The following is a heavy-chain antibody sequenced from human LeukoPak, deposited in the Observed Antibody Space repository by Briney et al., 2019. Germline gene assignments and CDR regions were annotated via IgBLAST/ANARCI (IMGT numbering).Heavy chain of an antibody. V-gene: IGHV4-59*01. D-gene: IGHD3-16*01. CDR1: GGSFSSYY. CDR2: INYSGST. J-gene: IGHJ3*02. CDR3: ARDPTMRGLGDAFDI. Sequence: SETLSLTCTASGGSFSSYYWSWIRQPPGKGLEWIGYINYSGSTNYNPSLKSRVTISVDTYKNLFSQKLSSVAAADTAVYYCARDPTMRGLGDAFDIWGQGTMVTVSS.